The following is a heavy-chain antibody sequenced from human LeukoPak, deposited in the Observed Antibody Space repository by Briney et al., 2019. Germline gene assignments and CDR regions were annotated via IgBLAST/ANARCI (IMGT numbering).Heavy chain of an antibody. Sequence: GASVKVSCKASGYTFTSYGISWVRQAPGQGLEWMGGIIPIFGTANYAQKFQGRVTITADESTSTAYMELSSLRSEDTAVYYCARDEDYGISVNVDYWGQGTLVTVSS. D-gene: IGHD4-17*01. CDR3: ARDEDYGISVNVDY. V-gene: IGHV1-69*13. CDR1: GYTFTSYG. J-gene: IGHJ4*02. CDR2: IIPIFGTA.